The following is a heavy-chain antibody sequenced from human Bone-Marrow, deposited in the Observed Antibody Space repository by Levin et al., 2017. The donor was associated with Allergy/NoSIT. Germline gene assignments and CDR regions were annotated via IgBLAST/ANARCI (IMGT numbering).Heavy chain of an antibody. Sequence: QTGGSLRLSCAASGFTFDDHAMHWVRQAPGKGLEWVSGISWNSEHIGYVDSVKGRFTISRDNAKNSLYLQMNSLRPEDTALYYCAKDQSLALSVYYGMDVWGQGTTVTVSS. CDR1: GFTFDDHA. J-gene: IGHJ6*02. D-gene: IGHD6-19*01. V-gene: IGHV3-9*01. CDR2: ISWNSEHI. CDR3: AKDQSLALSVYYGMDV.